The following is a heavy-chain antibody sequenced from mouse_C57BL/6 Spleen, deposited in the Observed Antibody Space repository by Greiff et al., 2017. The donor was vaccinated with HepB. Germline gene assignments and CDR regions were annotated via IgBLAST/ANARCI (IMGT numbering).Heavy chain of an antibody. D-gene: IGHD1-1*01. V-gene: IGHV1-80*01. Sequence: QVQLQQSGAELVKPGASVKISCKASGYAFSSYWMNWVKQRPGKGLEWIGQIYPGDGDTNYNGKFKGKATLTADKSASTAYMQRSSLTSEGSAVYFCARYGGTLAMDYWGHGTSVTVSS. CDR3: ARYGGTLAMDY. CDR1: GYAFSSYW. J-gene: IGHJ4*01. CDR2: IYPGDGDT.